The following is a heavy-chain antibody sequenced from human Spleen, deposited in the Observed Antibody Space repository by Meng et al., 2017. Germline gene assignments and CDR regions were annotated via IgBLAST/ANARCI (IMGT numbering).Heavy chain of an antibody. CDR3: AKGYGWYTN. D-gene: IGHD6-19*01. CDR1: AGSRSGYD. J-gene: IGHJ4*02. CDR2: INHSGFTNYNQSGFT. V-gene: IGHV4-34*01. Sequence: QVPIQQWGAGLLTPSETLSLTRAFHAGSRSGYDGNWIRQPPGKGLEWIGEINHSGFTNYNQSGFTNYNPSLKSRVTISLDTSKNQFSLKLSSVTAADTAVYYCAKGYGWYTNWGQGTLVTVSS.